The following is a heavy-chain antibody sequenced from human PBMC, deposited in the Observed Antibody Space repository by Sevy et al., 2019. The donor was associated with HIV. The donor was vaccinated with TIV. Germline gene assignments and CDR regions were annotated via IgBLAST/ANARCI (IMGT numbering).Heavy chain of an antibody. D-gene: IGHD2-15*01. CDR2: INHSGST. CDR3: VRTVVVVAATLDS. Sequence: SETLSLTCAVYGGSFRDYYWGWIRQPPGKGLEWIGEINHSGSTNYNPSLKSRVTISVDTSKNQFSLKLTSVTAADTAVYYCVRTVVVVAATLDSWGQGTLVTVSS. V-gene: IGHV4-34*01. CDR1: GGSFRDYY. J-gene: IGHJ4*02.